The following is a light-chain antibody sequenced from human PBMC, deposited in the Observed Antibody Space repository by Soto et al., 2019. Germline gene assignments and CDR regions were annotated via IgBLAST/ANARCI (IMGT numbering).Light chain of an antibody. V-gene: IGKV1-5*03. CDR1: QSISTW. CDR2: QES. J-gene: IGKJ2*01. CDR3: QQYNTNSYT. Sequence: DIQMTQSPSILSASVGDRVTITCRASQSISTWLAWYQQIPGKAPKALIYQESKLESGVPSRFSGSGSGTEFTLTISSLQPDEFATYYCQQYNTNSYTFGQGTKLEI.